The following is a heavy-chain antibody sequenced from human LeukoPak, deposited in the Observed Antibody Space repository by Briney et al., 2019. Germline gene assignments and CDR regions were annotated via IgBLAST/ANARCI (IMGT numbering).Heavy chain of an antibody. D-gene: IGHD1/OR15-1a*01. CDR2: ISSSGSTI. V-gene: IGHV3-48*03. Sequence: GGSLRLSCAASGFTFSSYEMNWVRQAPGKGLEWVSYISSSGSTIYYADSVKGRFTISRDNAKNSLYLQMNSLRAEDTAVYYCAKPPSQQRSDYWGQGTLVTVSS. CDR3: AKPPSQQRSDY. CDR1: GFTFSSYE. J-gene: IGHJ4*02.